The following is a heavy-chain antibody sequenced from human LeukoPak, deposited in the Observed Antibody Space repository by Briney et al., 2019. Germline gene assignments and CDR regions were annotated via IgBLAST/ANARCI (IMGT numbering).Heavy chain of an antibody. CDR1: GFTFSSYA. J-gene: IGHJ4*02. V-gene: IGHV3-23*01. D-gene: IGHD6-6*01. CDR3: AKVGLQYSSSSYAIDY. CDR2: ISGSGGST. Sequence: GGSLRLSCAASGFTFSSYAMSWVRQAPGKGLEWVSAISGSGGSTYYADSVKGRFTISRDNSKNTLYLQMNSLSAEDTAVYYCAKVGLQYSSSSYAIDYWGQGTLVTVSS.